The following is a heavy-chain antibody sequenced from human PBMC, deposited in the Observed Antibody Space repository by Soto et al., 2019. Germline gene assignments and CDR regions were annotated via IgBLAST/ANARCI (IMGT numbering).Heavy chain of an antibody. Sequence: QVQLVQSGAEVKKPGASVKVTCKASGYTFTTYGVNWVRQAPGQGLEWMGWISPYNDNTNYARKLQGRVTLTTDTSASTAYMELRSLTSDDTAVYYCARDKRPTFYYNGMDVWGQGTTVTVSS. J-gene: IGHJ6*02. CDR1: GYTFTTYG. V-gene: IGHV1-18*04. CDR2: ISPYNDNT. CDR3: ARDKRPTFYYNGMDV.